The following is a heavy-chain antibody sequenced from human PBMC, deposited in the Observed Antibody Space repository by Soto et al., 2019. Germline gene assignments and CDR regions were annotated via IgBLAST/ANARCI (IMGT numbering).Heavy chain of an antibody. D-gene: IGHD2-8*01. J-gene: IGHJ4*02. CDR1: GFAFSRNA. V-gene: IGHV3-30*18. CDR3: AKDEWSCTNGVCYHFFDL. CDR2: ISSDESNK. Sequence: QVQLVESGGGVVQPGESLRVSCAASGFAFSRNAMHWVRQAPGQGLEWVAQISSDESNKFYADSVKGRFTISRDNSKDMVFLDLSSLRVEDTAVYFCAKDEWSCTNGVCYHFFDLWGQGSLVTVSS.